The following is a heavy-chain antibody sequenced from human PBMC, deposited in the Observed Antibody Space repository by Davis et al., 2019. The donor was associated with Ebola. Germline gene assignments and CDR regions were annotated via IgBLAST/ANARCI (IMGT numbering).Heavy chain of an antibody. V-gene: IGHV3-11*01. Sequence: GESLKISCAASGFTFSDYYMSWIRQAPGKGLEWVSYISSSGSTIYYADSVKGRFTISRDNAKNSLYLQMNSLRAEDTAVYYCARDEWSITMIVVEPGFDYWGQGTLVTVSS. CDR2: ISSSGSTI. J-gene: IGHJ4*02. CDR1: GFTFSDYY. D-gene: IGHD3-22*01. CDR3: ARDEWSITMIVVEPGFDY.